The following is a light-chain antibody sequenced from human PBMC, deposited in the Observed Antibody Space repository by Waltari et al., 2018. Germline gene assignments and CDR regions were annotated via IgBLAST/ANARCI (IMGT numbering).Light chain of an antibody. CDR1: QSVASK. Sequence: EIEMTQSPATLSVSPGERAPLSCRASQSVASKLAWYQQKPGQAPRLLIYDAYTRATGIPARFSGSGSGTEFTLTISSLQSDDFAVYHCLQYSHWPPWTFGQGTKVEIK. J-gene: IGKJ1*01. V-gene: IGKV3-15*01. CDR3: LQYSHWPPWT. CDR2: DAY.